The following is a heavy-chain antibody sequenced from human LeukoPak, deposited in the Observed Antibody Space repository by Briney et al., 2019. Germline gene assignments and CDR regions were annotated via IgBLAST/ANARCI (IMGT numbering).Heavy chain of an antibody. J-gene: IGHJ4*02. V-gene: IGHV4-39*01. CDR1: GGSISSSSYY. D-gene: IGHD6-19*01. Sequence: PSETLSLTCTVSGGSISSSSYYWGWIRQPPGKGLEWIGSIYYSGSTYYNPSLKSRVTISVDTSKNQFSLKLSPVTAADTAVYYCARHVGVLAVLSPVDYWGQGTLVTVSS. CDR3: ARHVGVLAVLSPVDY. CDR2: IYYSGST.